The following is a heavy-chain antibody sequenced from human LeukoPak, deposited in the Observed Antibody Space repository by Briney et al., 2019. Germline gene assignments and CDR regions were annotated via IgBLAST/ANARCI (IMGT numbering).Heavy chain of an antibody. CDR2: IWYDGSNK. D-gene: IGHD1-26*01. CDR3: ASSLRRIVGATGVDY. CDR1: GFTFSSYG. Sequence: PGGSLRLSCAASGFTFSSYGMHWVRQAPGKGLGWVEVIWYDGSNKYYADSVKGRFTISRDNSKNTLYLQMNSLRAEDTAVYYCASSLRRIVGATGVDYWGQGTLVTVSS. V-gene: IGHV3-33*01. J-gene: IGHJ4*02.